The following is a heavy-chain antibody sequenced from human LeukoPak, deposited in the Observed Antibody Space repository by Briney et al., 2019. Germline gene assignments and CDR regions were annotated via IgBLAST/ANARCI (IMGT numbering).Heavy chain of an antibody. V-gene: IGHV1-69*04. CDR1: GGTFSSYA. Sequence: SVKVSCKASGGTFSSYAISWVRQAPGQGLGWMGRIIPIFGIANYAQKFQGRVTITADKSTSTAYMELSSLRSEDTAVYYCARVPANYYGSGSYYNDGWFDPWGQGTLVTVSS. CDR3: ARVPANYYGSGSYYNDGWFDP. CDR2: IIPIFGIA. J-gene: IGHJ5*02. D-gene: IGHD3-10*01.